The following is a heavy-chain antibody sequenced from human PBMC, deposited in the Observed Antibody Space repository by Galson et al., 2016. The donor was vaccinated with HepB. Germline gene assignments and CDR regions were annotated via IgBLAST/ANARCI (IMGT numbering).Heavy chain of an antibody. Sequence: TLSLTCAVSGGSISSGDNSWSWIRQPPGKGLEWIGYIYDSGSTFYNPSLRGRVTISVDRSNNQFSLKLTSVTAADTAVYYCAREGGFGDPYYFDYRGQGTLFTVAS. D-gene: IGHD4-17*01. CDR3: AREGGFGDPYYFDY. CDR2: IYDSGST. J-gene: IGHJ4*02. V-gene: IGHV4-30-2*01. CDR1: GGSISSGDNS.